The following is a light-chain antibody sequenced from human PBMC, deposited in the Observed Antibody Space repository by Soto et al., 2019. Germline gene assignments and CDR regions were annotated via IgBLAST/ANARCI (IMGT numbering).Light chain of an antibody. CDR1: QSVSSN. CDR2: GAS. CDR3: QQYNNWPMT. Sequence: EIVMTQSPATLSVSPGARDTLSCRASQSVSSNLAWYQQKPGQAPRLLIYGASTRATGIPARFSGSGSGTEFTLTISSLQSEDFAVYYCQQYNNWPMTFGQGTKVEVK. J-gene: IGKJ1*01. V-gene: IGKV3-15*01.